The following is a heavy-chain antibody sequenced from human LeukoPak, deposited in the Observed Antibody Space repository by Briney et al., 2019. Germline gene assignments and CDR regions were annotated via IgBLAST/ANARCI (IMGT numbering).Heavy chain of an antibody. CDR3: AREGLAAAGSYDY. CDR1: GYTFTNYG. V-gene: IGHV1-2*02. Sequence: ASVKVSCKASGYTFTNYGISWVRQAPGQGLEWMGWINPNSGGTNYAQKFQGRVTMTRDTSISTAYMELSRLRSDDTAVYYCAREGLAAAGSYDYWGQGTLVTVSS. J-gene: IGHJ4*02. D-gene: IGHD6-13*01. CDR2: INPNSGGT.